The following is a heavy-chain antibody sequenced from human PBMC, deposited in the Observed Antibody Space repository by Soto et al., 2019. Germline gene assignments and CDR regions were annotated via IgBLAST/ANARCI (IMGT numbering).Heavy chain of an antibody. CDR2: IWYDGSNK. CDR1: GFTFSSYG. V-gene: IGHV3-33*01. D-gene: IGHD6-19*01. J-gene: IGHJ4*02. Sequence: GGSLRLSCAASGFTFSSYGMHWVRQAPGKGLEWVAVIWYDGSNKYYADSVKGRFTISRDNSKNTLYLQMNSLRAEDTAVYYCARVAVAGLYYFDYWGQGTLVTVSS. CDR3: ARVAVAGLYYFDY.